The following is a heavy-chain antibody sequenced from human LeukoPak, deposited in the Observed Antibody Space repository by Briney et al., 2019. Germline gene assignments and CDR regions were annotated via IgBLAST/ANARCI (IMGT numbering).Heavy chain of an antibody. CDR2: ISGSGGST. J-gene: IGHJ6*02. D-gene: IGHD3-3*01. V-gene: IGHV3-23*01. CDR1: GFTFSSYA. CDR3: AKFSDEEFWSGYWEPTRYYGMDV. Sequence: GGSLRLSCAAPGFTFSSYAMSRVRQAPGKGLEWVSAISGSGGSTYYADSVTGRFTISRDNSKHTLYLQMNSLRAEDTAVYYCAKFSDEEFWSGYWEPTRYYGMDVWGQGTTVTVSS.